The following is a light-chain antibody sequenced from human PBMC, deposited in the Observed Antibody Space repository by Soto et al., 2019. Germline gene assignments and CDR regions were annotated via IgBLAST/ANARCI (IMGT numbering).Light chain of an antibody. V-gene: IGKV3-20*01. CDR1: QSLSRTF. J-gene: IGKJ5*01. CDR3: QQYENSPIT. CDR2: GAS. Sequence: NGLSKPPRTLFLSQGKRASLSCGASQSLSRTFLAWYQQKPGQAPRLLIYGASSRATGIPDRFSGTGSETDFTLTINRLEPEDFAVYYCQQYENSPITFGQGTRLEIK.